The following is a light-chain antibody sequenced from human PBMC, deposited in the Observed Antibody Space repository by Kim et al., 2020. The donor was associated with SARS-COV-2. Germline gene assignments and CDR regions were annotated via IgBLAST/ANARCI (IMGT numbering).Light chain of an antibody. Sequence: GQSITISCNGTSSDIDNYNRVSWYQQSPGTAPKLLVYDVSIRPSGVPDLFSGSKSDNTASLTSSGLLPEDEADYFCSSYTVSSTLFGRGTQLTVL. V-gene: IGLV2-18*02. CDR2: DVS. CDR1: SSDIDNYNR. J-gene: IGLJ2*01. CDR3: SSYTVSSTL.